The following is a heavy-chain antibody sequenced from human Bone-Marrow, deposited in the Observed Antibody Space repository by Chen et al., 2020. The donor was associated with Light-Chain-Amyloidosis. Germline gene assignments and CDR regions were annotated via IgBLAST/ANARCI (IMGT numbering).Heavy chain of an antibody. D-gene: IGHD6-6*01. J-gene: IGHJ6*03. CDR2: ISSSSSTI. V-gene: IGHV3-48*01. CDR3: AREAARRYYYYYMDV. Sequence: EVQLLESGGGLVQPGGSLRLPCAASGFTFSTYSMNWVRQAPGKGLEWVSYISSSSSTIYYADSVKGRFTISRDNAKNSLYLQMNSLRAEDTAVYYCAREAARRYYYYYMDVWGKGTTVTVSS. CDR1: GFTFSTYS.